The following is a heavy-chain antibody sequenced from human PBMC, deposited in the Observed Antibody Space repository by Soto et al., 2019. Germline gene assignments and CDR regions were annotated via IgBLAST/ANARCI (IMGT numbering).Heavy chain of an antibody. V-gene: IGHV3-53*01. CDR3: AAQPGGGGY. D-gene: IGHD3-10*01. CDR1: GFTVSNNS. J-gene: IGHJ4*02. CDR2: IYSGGYT. Sequence: EVQLVESGGGLIQPGGSLRLSCAVSGFTVSNNSMSWVRQAPGKGLEGVLVIYSGGYTAYGDSVKGRFTISRNNSKNQLYLERKGLRAEGTAVYYGAAQPGGGGYWGQGTLVTVSS.